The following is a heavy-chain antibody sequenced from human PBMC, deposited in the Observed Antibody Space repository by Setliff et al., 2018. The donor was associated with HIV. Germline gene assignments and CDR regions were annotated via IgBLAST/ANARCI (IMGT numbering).Heavy chain of an antibody. Sequence: GGSLRLSCAAPGFTASGFTFSSAWMTWVRQCPGKGLEWLGRMTSRHDGGTTDYAAPVKGRFTFSRDDSTNTLYLQMNNLKIEDTAVYYCVTDDKVAFDVWGRGTMVTVSS. J-gene: IGHJ3*01. CDR1: GFTFSSAW. V-gene: IGHV3-15*01. CDR3: VTDDKVAFDV. CDR2: MTSRHDGGTT.